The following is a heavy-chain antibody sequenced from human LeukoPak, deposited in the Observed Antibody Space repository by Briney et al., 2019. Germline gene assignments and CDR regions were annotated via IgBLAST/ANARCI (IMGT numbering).Heavy chain of an antibody. Sequence: GGSLRLSCAASGFTFSSYAMTWVRQAPGTGLEWVSTIRGSGAGTYYADSVKGRFTISRDNSKNMLYLQMNSLRAEDTAVYYCRANILTAYYVDYWGQGILVTVSS. CDR2: IRGSGAGT. J-gene: IGHJ4*02. D-gene: IGHD3-9*01. CDR3: RANILTAYYVDY. V-gene: IGHV3-23*01. CDR1: GFTFSSYA.